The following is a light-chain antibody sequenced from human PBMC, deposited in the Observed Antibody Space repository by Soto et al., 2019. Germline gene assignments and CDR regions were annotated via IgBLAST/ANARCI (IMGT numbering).Light chain of an antibody. CDR1: QSVISSY. Sequence: EIVLTQSPGTLSFSPGEGATLSCRASQSVISSYLVWYQQKPGQAPRLLIYGASSRATGIPDRLSGSGSGTDFTLTISRLEPEDSAVYYCHLYRSSPPTFGQGTKLEIK. CDR2: GAS. CDR3: HLYRSSPPT. V-gene: IGKV3-20*01. J-gene: IGKJ2*01.